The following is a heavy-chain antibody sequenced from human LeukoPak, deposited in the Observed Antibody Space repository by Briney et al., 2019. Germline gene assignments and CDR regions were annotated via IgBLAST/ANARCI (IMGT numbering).Heavy chain of an antibody. J-gene: IGHJ4*02. D-gene: IGHD6-19*01. CDR1: GGSISSSNW. V-gene: IGHV4-4*02. CDR2: IYHSGST. CDR3: ARRRAVAGRGYFDY. Sequence: SETLSLTCAVSGGSISSSNWWSWVRQPPGKGLEWIGEIYHSGSTNYNPSLKSRVTISVDKSKNQFSLKLSSVTAADTDVYYCARRRAVAGRGYFDYWGQGTLVTVSS.